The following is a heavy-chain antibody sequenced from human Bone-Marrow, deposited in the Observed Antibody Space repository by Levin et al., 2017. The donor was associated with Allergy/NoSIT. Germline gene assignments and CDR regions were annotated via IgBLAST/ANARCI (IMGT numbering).Heavy chain of an antibody. V-gene: IGHV4-30-2*01. J-gene: IGHJ3*02. CDR3: ARSPTYGSGSYYNPDDAFDI. CDR1: GGSISSGGYS. CDR2: IYHSGST. Sequence: PSQTLSLTCAVSGGSISSGGYSWSWIRQPPGKGLEWIGYIYHSGSTYYNPSLKSRVTISVDRSKNQFSLKLSSVTAADTAVYYCARSPTYGSGSYYNPDDAFDIWGQGTMVTVSS. D-gene: IGHD3-10*01.